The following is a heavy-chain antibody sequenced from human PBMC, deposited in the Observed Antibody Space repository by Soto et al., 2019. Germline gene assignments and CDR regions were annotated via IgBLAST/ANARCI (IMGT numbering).Heavy chain of an antibody. CDR3: ASFIPYCGGECYLKY. D-gene: IGHD2-21*01. CDR2: IIPIFGTA. CDR1: GGNFSSYA. Sequence: QVQLVQSGAEVQKPGSSVKVSCKASGGNFSSYAITWVRQAPRQGLEWMGGIIPIFGTANIAQRFQGSVTITADRSTSTAYMELSSLRSEDTAVYYCASFIPYCGGECYLKYWGQGTLVTVSS. V-gene: IGHV1-69*06. J-gene: IGHJ4*02.